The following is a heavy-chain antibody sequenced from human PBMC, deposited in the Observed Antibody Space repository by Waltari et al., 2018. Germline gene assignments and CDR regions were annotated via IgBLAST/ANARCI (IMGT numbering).Heavy chain of an antibody. D-gene: IGHD3-3*01. V-gene: IGHV4-39*07. CDR1: GGSISSSSYY. CDR3: ARDMSEASFGMDV. Sequence: QLQLQESGPGLVKPSETLSLTCTVSGGSISSSSYYWGWIRQPPGKGLEWIGSIYYSGSTYYNPSLKSRVTISVDTSKNQFSLKLSSVTAADTAVYYCARDMSEASFGMDVWGQGTTVTVSS. CDR2: IYYSGST. J-gene: IGHJ6*02.